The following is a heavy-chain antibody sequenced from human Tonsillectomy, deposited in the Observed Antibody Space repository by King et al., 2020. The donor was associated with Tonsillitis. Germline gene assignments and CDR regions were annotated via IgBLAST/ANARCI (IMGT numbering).Heavy chain of an antibody. J-gene: IGHJ5*02. V-gene: IGHV4-31*03. Sequence: QLQESGPGLVKPSQTLSLTCTVSGGSISGGAYYWSWIRQHPGKGLAWIGYIYYIGNTYYNRSLKSRLTISVDTSKSQFSLKLSSGTAADTAVYYCARYEGGVFDLWGQGTPVTVSS. CDR1: GGSISGGAYY. CDR2: IYYIGNT. D-gene: IGHD2-15*01. CDR3: ARYEGGVFDL.